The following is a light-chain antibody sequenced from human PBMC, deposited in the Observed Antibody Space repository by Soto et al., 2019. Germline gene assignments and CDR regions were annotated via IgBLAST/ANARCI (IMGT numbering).Light chain of an antibody. CDR3: QQSYNIPFT. V-gene: IGKV1-39*01. CDR1: QNIHSF. Sequence: DIQMTQSPSYLAASVGERVTITCRASQNIHSFLNWYQQKPGKAPQVLIYGGSALQSGVPSRFSGSGSGTDFTLTISSLQPEDFASYFCQQSYNIPFTFGPGTRVYI. J-gene: IGKJ3*01. CDR2: GGS.